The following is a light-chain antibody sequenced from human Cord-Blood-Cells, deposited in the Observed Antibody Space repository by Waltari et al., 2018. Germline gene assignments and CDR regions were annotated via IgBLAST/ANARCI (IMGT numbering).Light chain of an antibody. Sequence: DIQMTQSPSSLSASVGYSVTITCQASQDISNYLNWYQQKPGKAPKLLIYDASNLETGVPSRFSGSGSGTDFTFTISSLQPEDIATYYCQQYDNLPYTFGQGTKLEIK. V-gene: IGKV1-33*01. CDR1: QDISNY. J-gene: IGKJ2*01. CDR2: DAS. CDR3: QQYDNLPYT.